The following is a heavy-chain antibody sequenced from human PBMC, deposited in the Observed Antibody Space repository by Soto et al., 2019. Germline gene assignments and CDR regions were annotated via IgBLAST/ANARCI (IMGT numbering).Heavy chain of an antibody. CDR2: ISGSGGST. J-gene: IGHJ6*03. D-gene: IGHD1-7*01. CDR3: AKSGRITGTVFRVYYYYYMDV. Sequence: EEQLLESGGGLVQPGRSLRLSCAASGFTFSSYAMSWVRQAPGKGLEWVSAISGSGGSTYYADSVKGRFTISRDNSKNTLYLQMNSLRAEDTAVYYCAKSGRITGTVFRVYYYYYMDVWGKGTTVTVSS. CDR1: GFTFSSYA. V-gene: IGHV3-23*01.